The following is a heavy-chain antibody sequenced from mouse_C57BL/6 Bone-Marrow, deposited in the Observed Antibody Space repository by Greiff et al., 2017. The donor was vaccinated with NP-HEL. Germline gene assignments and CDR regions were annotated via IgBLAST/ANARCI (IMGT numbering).Heavy chain of an antibody. J-gene: IGHJ4*01. D-gene: IGHD1-1*01. CDR3: ARHGGLLRDYAMDY. CDR2: IWSDGST. V-gene: IGHV2-6-1*01. CDR1: GFSLTSYG. Sequence: QVQLKESGPGLVAPSQSLSITCTVSGFSLTSYGVHWVRQPPGKGLEWLVVIWSDGSTTYNSALKSRLSISKDNSKSQVFLKMNSLQTDDTAMYYCARHGGLLRDYAMDYWGQGTSVTVSS.